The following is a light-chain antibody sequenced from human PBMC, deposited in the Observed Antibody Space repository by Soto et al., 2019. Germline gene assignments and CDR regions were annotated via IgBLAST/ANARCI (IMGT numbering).Light chain of an antibody. J-gene: IGKJ5*01. V-gene: IGKV3-15*01. CDR2: DVF. CDR1: QSVSSN. Sequence: VLTQSPGTLSLSPGERATLSCRASQSVSSNLAWYQQRPGQAPSLLIYDVFTRAAGIPARFSGSGSETEFTLTIRSLQSEDSAVYDCQQYNNWPSFGQGTRLEIK. CDR3: QQYNNWPS.